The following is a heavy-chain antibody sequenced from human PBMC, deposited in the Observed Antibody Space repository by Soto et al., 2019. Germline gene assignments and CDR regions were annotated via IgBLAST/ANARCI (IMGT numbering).Heavy chain of an antibody. Sequence: QVQLLQSGAEVKKPGTSVRVSCRASGYTFKDYDINWVRRAPGQGLEWMGWMNPKSGNTAYARNFHDRITMTRSVSARTAFMELSSLTPEDTAVYYCARRMTWSLWCFDLWGSGTQVTVSS. CDR3: ARRMTWSLWCFDL. D-gene: IGHD3-3*01. V-gene: IGHV1-8*01. J-gene: IGHJ2*01. CDR1: GYTFKDYD. CDR2: MNPKSGNT.